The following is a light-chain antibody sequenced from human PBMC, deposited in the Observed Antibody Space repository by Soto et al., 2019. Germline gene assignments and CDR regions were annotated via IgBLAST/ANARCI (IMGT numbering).Light chain of an antibody. J-gene: IGLJ1*01. CDR3: QTWGTGTPYV. V-gene: IGLV4-69*01. Sequence: QSVLTQSPSASASLGASVKLTCTLSSGHSNYAIAWHQQQAEKGPRFLMKLNDDGSHIKGDGIPDRFSGSSSGAERYLTISSLQSEDEADYYCQTWGTGTPYVFGTVTKLTVL. CDR1: SGHSNYA. CDR2: LNDDGSH.